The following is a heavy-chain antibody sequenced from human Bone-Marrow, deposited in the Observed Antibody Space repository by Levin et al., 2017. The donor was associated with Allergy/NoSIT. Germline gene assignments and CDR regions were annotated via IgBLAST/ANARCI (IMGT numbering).Heavy chain of an antibody. CDR1: GFSFGDFA. J-gene: IGHJ4*02. CDR3: SRHVDTAFITVTFN. V-gene: IGHV3-49*03. Sequence: GGSLRLSCVASGFSFGDFAMSWFRQAPGQGLEWIGFIRSKVYDGTTKYAASVQGRFTISRDDSKRIVYLHMNSLKTDDTAIYYCSRHVDTAFITVTFNWGQGTLVTVSS. D-gene: IGHD5-18*01. CDR2: IRSKVYDGTT.